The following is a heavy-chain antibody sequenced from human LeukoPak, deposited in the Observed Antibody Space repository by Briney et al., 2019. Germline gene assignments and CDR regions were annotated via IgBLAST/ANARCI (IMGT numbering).Heavy chain of an antibody. CDR1: GFTFSSYA. V-gene: IGHV3-23*01. CDR2: ISGSGGST. Sequence: GASLRLSCAASGFTFSSYAMSWVRQAPGKGLEWVSAISGSGGSTYYADSVKGRFTISRDNSKNTLYLQMNSLRAEDTAVYYCAKDSIKAVAGLFDPWGQGTLVTVSS. D-gene: IGHD6-19*01. CDR3: AKDSIKAVAGLFDP. J-gene: IGHJ5*02.